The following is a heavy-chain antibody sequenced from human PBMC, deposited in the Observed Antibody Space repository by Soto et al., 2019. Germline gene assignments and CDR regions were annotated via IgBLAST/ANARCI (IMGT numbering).Heavy chain of an antibody. CDR3: ARDQYYDSSGPTTNWFDP. D-gene: IGHD3-22*01. Sequence: SEALSLTCTVSGGSISSGDYYWSWIRQPPGKGLEWIGYIYYSGSTYYNPSLKSRVTISVDTSKNQFSLKLSSVTAADTAVYYCARDQYYDSSGPTTNWFDPWGQGTLVTVSS. CDR2: IYYSGST. V-gene: IGHV4-30-4*01. J-gene: IGHJ5*02. CDR1: GGSISSGDYY.